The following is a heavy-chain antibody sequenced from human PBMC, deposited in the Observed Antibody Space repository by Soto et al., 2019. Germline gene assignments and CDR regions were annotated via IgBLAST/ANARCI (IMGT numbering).Heavy chain of an antibody. V-gene: IGHV4-34*01. Sequence: PSETLSLTCAVYGGSFSGYYWSWIRQPPGKGLEWIGEINHSGSTNYNPSLKSRVTISVDTSKNQFSLKLSSVTAADTAVYYCARVGSSCPHVSYYGMDVWGQGTTVTVSS. J-gene: IGHJ6*02. CDR3: ARVGSSCPHVSYYGMDV. D-gene: IGHD6-13*01. CDR2: INHSGST. CDR1: GGSFSGYY.